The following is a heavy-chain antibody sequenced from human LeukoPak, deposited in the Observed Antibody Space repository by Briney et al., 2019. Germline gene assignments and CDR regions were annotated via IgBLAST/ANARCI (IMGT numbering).Heavy chain of an antibody. D-gene: IGHD2-15*01. CDR1: GGSISSYY. V-gene: IGHV4-59*01. CDR2: IYYSGNT. CDR3: ARDGRYCSGGSCYRVEDYYYGMDV. J-gene: IGHJ6*02. Sequence: SETLSLTCTVSGGSISSYYWSWIRQPPGKGLEWIGYIYYSGNTNYNPSLKSRVTISVDTSKNQFSLKLSSVIAADTAVYYCARDGRYCSGGSCYRVEDYYYGMDVWGQGTTVTVSS.